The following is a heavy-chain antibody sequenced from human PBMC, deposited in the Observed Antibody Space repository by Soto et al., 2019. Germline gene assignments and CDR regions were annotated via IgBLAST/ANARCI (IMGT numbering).Heavy chain of an antibody. Sequence: SETLPLTCTVSGGSISDKYWNWIRQSPGKGLEWIGYIYYSGSTNSNPSIKSRVTISIDRSKNHFSLKLRPVTPADTAVYYCARDSPGYYDPWGQGTQVTVSS. CDR3: ARDSPGYYDP. J-gene: IGHJ5*02. CDR1: GGSISDKY. D-gene: IGHD1-26*01. V-gene: IGHV4-59*01. CDR2: IYYSGST.